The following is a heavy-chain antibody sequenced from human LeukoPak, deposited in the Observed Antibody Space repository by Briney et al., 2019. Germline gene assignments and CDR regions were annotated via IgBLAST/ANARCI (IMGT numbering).Heavy chain of an antibody. CDR2: INPNSGGT. Sequence: ASVKVSCKASGYTFTGYYMHWVRQAPGQGLEWMGWINPNSGGTNYAQKFHGRVTMTRDTSISTAYMELSRLRSDDTAVYYCARMTGYYYYMDVWGKGTTVTVSS. CDR3: ARMTGYYYYMDV. V-gene: IGHV1-2*02. CDR1: GYTFTGYY. D-gene: IGHD3-9*01. J-gene: IGHJ6*03.